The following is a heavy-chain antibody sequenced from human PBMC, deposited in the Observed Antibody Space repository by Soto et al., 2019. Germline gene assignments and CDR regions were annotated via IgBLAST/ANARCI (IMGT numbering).Heavy chain of an antibody. Sequence: ASVKVSCKASGYTFTSYGISWVRQAPGQGLEWMGWISAYNGNTNYAQKLQGRVTMTTDTSTSTAYMELRSLRSDDTAVYYCGREYYDFWSGQHENYGMDVWGQGTTVTVS. CDR3: GREYYDFWSGQHENYGMDV. CDR1: GYTFTSYG. CDR2: ISAYNGNT. V-gene: IGHV1-18*01. D-gene: IGHD3-3*01. J-gene: IGHJ6*02.